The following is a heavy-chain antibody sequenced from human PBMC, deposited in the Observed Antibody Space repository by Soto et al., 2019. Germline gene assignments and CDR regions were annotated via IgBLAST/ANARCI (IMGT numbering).Heavy chain of an antibody. CDR1: GFTFSSYG. Sequence: GGSLRLSCAASGFTFSSYGMHWVRQAPGKGLEWVAVISYDGSNKYYADSVKGRFTISRDNSKNTLYLQMNSLRAEDTAVYYCARAGPTYYDILTGYHYYYYYGMDVWGQGTTVTVSS. CDR2: ISYDGSNK. D-gene: IGHD3-9*01. V-gene: IGHV3-30*03. J-gene: IGHJ6*02. CDR3: ARAGPTYYDILTGYHYYYYYGMDV.